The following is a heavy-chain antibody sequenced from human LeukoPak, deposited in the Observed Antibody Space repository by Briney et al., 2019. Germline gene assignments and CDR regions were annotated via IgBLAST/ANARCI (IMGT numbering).Heavy chain of an antibody. V-gene: IGHV1-3*01. CDR2: INAGNGNT. D-gene: IGHD3-22*01. J-gene: IGHJ4*02. Sequence: ASVKVSCKASGYTLTSYAMHWVRQAPGQRLEWMGWINAGNGNTKYLQKFQGRVTITRDTSASTAYMELSSLRSEDTAVYYCARSYYYDSSGYYYWGQGTLVTVSS. CDR1: GYTLTSYA. CDR3: ARSYYYDSSGYYY.